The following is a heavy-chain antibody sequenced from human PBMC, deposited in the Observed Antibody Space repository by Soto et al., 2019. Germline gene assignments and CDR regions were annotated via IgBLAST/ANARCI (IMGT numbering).Heavy chain of an antibody. Sequence: QVQLVQSGAEVKKPGSSVKVSCKASGDTFNFYTTNWVRQAPGLGLEWMGRFNPILSFSNSALKFQGRVTLTADKSTSTAYMVLSSLRSEDTAIYYCATRFGSGSRAFDYWGQGALVTVSS. CDR2: FNPILSFS. D-gene: IGHD3-10*01. J-gene: IGHJ4*02. CDR3: ATRFGSGSRAFDY. V-gene: IGHV1-69*02. CDR1: GDTFNFYT.